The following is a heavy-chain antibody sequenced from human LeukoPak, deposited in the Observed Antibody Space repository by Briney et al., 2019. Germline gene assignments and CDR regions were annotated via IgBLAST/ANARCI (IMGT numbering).Heavy chain of an antibody. CDR2: INPNSGGT. CDR3: ARDDIVVVPAAMVY. CDR1: GYTFTGYY. D-gene: IGHD2-2*01. V-gene: IGHV1-2*02. J-gene: IGHJ4*02. Sequence: GASVKVSCKASGYTFTGYYMHWVRQAPGQGLEWMGWINPNSGGTNYAQKFQGRVTMTRDTSISTAYMELSRLRSDDTAVYYCARDDIVVVPAAMVYWGQGTLVTVSS.